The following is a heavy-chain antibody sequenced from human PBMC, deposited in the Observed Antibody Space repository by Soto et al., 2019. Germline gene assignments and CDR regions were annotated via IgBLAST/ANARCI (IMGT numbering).Heavy chain of an antibody. D-gene: IGHD3-10*02. CDR3: AKDRRDFPYYVQRPGYYFDY. Sequence: GGSLRLSCAASGFTFSSYAMSWVRQAPGKGLEWVSAISGSGGSTYYADSVKGRFTISRDNSKNTLYLQMNSLRAEDTAVYYCAKDRRDFPYYVQRPGYYFDYWGQGTLVTVSS. J-gene: IGHJ4*02. CDR2: ISGSGGST. CDR1: GFTFSSYA. V-gene: IGHV3-23*01.